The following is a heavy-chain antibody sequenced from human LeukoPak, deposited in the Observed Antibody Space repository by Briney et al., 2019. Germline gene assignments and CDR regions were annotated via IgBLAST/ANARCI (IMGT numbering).Heavy chain of an antibody. CDR1: GYTFTSYY. CDR3: ARVHPGYKSAFLRAFDM. D-gene: IGHD1-14*01. CDR2: INPSGGST. V-gene: IGHV1-46*01. J-gene: IGHJ3*02. Sequence: GASVKVSCKASGYTFTSYYMHWVRQAPGQGLEWMGIINPSGGSTSYAQKFQGRVTITRDTSESIAYMELSGLRSDDTAVYYCARVHPGYKSAFLRAFDMWGQGTMVIVSS.